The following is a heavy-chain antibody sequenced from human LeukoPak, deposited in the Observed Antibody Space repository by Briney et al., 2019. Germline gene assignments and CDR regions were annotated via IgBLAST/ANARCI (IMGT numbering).Heavy chain of an antibody. Sequence: GASVKVSCKASGYTFTGYYMHWVRQAPGQGLEWMGWINPNSGGTNYAQKFQGRVTMTRDTSISTAYMELSRLRSDDTAVYYCARDRDYYDSGGYYGYWGQGTLVTVSS. CDR2: INPNSGGT. J-gene: IGHJ4*02. CDR3: ARDRDYYDSGGYYGY. V-gene: IGHV1-2*02. CDR1: GYTFTGYY. D-gene: IGHD3-22*01.